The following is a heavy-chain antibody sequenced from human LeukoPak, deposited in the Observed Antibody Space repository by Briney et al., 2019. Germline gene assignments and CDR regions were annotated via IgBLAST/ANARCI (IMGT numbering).Heavy chain of an antibody. CDR2: ISYDGSNK. V-gene: IGHV3-30*04. CDR1: GFTFTSYD. J-gene: IGHJ5*02. CDR3: ARDVYRVNMIEVP. Sequence: PGRSLRLSCAASGFTFTSYDMHWVRQAPGKGLEWVAVISYDGSNKYYADSVKGRFTIDRDNSKNTLSLQMDNLGTEDTAIYYCARDVYRVNMIEVPWGQGTLVTVSS. D-gene: IGHD3-22*01.